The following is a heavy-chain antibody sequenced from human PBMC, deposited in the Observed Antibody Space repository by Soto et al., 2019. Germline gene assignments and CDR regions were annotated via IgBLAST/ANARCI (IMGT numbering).Heavy chain of an antibody. Sequence: QITLKESGPTLVKPTQTLTLTCTFSGFSLSTSAVGVGWIRQPPGKALEWLALIYWDDDKRYSPSLQTRLTITKHTSKNQVVLTMTNMDPVDTATYYCAHRHEGMITFGGVIIKVPGYFDNWGQGTLVTVSS. CDR3: AHRHEGMITFGGVIIKVPGYFDN. CDR1: GFSLSTSAVG. D-gene: IGHD3-16*02. CDR2: IYWDDDK. J-gene: IGHJ4*02. V-gene: IGHV2-5*02.